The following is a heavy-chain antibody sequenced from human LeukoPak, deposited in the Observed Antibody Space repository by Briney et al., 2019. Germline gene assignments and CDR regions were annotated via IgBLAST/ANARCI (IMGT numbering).Heavy chain of an antibody. Sequence: GASVKVSCKASGYTFTSYGISWVRQAPGQGLEWMGWISAYNGNTNYAQKLQGRVTMTTDTSTSAAYMELRSLRSDDTAVYYCARGGGPAAEDYYYYYGMDVWGQGTTVTVSS. CDR2: ISAYNGNT. V-gene: IGHV1-18*01. D-gene: IGHD2-2*01. CDR3: ARGGGPAAEDYYYYYGMDV. CDR1: GYTFTSYG. J-gene: IGHJ6*02.